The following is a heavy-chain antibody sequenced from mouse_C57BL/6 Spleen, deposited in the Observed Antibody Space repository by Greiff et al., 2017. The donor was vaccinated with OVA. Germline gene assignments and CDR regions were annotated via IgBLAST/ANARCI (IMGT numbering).Heavy chain of an antibody. V-gene: IGHV1-47*01. CDR2: FHPYNDDT. Sequence: VKLMESGAELVKPGASVKMSCKASGYTFTTYPIEWMKQNHGKSLEWIGNFHPYNDDTKYNEKFKGKATLTVEKSSSTVYLELSRLTSDDSAVYYCATYDYDGGFAYWGQGTLVTVSA. CDR1: GYTFTTYP. CDR3: ATYDYDGGFAY. J-gene: IGHJ3*01. D-gene: IGHD2-4*01.